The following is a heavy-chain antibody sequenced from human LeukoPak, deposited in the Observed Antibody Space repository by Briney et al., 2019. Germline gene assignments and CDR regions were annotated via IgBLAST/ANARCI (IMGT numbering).Heavy chain of an antibody. Sequence: GGSLRLSCAASGFTFSSYGMPWVRQAPGKGLEWVAVISYDGSNKYYADSVKGRFTISRDNSKNTLYLQMNSLRAEDTAVYYCAKEMATIRSPGDYWGQGTLVTVSS. CDR1: GFTFSSYG. CDR3: AKEMATIRSPGDY. CDR2: ISYDGSNK. V-gene: IGHV3-30*18. J-gene: IGHJ4*02. D-gene: IGHD5-12*01.